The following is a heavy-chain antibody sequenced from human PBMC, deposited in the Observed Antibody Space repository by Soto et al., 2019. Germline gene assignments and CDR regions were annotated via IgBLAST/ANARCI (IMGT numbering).Heavy chain of an antibody. CDR3: AREGYYDRGAFDY. CDR1: GGSISSGGYS. CDR2: IYHSGST. D-gene: IGHD3-22*01. Sequence: SETLSLTCAVSGGSISSGGYSWSWIRQPPGKGLEWIGYIYHSGSTYYNPSLKSRVTISVDRSKNQFSLKLSSVTAADTAVYYCAREGYYDRGAFDYWGQGTLVTVSS. V-gene: IGHV4-30-2*01. J-gene: IGHJ4*02.